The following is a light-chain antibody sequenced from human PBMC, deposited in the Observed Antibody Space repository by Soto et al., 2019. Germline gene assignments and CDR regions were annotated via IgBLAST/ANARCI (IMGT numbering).Light chain of an antibody. Sequence: DIQMTQSPSTLSASVGDRVTITCRASQSITVWLAWYQQRPGKAPKLLIYKASTLASGFPSRFSGSGSGTEFTLTISSLQPEDFATYYCQQYGSFFAWTFGQGTKVEIK. CDR3: QQYGSFFAWT. CDR1: QSITVW. J-gene: IGKJ1*01. CDR2: KAS. V-gene: IGKV1-5*03.